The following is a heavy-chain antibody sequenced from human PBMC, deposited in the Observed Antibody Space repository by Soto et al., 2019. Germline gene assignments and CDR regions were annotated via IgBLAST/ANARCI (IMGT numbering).Heavy chain of an antibody. J-gene: IGHJ3*02. Sequence: SETLSLTCTVSGGTISSANWCNWVRQSPGKGLEWIGHVYHSGTSNFNPSLRSRVTMSVDKSKNQFSLKVTSVTAADTAVYYCVTAFDSSGYGYFDIWGQGAKVTVSS. CDR3: VTAFDSSGYGYFDI. V-gene: IGHV4-4*02. CDR2: VYHSGTS. D-gene: IGHD3-22*01. CDR1: GGTISSANW.